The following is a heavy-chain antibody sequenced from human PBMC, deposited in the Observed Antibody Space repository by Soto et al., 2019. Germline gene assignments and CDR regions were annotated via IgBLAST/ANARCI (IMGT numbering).Heavy chain of an antibody. CDR1: GFTFRNYA. D-gene: IGHD7-27*01. CDR3: ARGYLGSFDY. Sequence: PGGSLRLSCAASGFTFRNYAMHWVRQAPGKGLEWVAVTSYDGSNKYYADSVKGRFTISRDNSKNTLYLEMNSLRAEDTAVYYCARGYLGSFDYWGQGTLVTVSS. J-gene: IGHJ4*02. CDR2: TSYDGSNK. V-gene: IGHV3-30-3*01.